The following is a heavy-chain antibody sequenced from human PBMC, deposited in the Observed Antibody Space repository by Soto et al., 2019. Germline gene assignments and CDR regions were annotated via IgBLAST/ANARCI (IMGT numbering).Heavy chain of an antibody. CDR3: ARHTVTIRAGFDY. J-gene: IGHJ4*02. CDR2: THYSGNT. V-gene: IGHV4-59*13. Sequence: QVQLQESGPGLVKPSETLSLTCTVSGGSISTYYWDWIRQPPGKELEWIGYTHYSGNTNYHPSLRSRVNISLDTSRNQFALKLSSVTAADKAIYYCARHTVTIRAGFDYWGPGALVTVSS. CDR1: GGSISTYY. D-gene: IGHD4-17*01.